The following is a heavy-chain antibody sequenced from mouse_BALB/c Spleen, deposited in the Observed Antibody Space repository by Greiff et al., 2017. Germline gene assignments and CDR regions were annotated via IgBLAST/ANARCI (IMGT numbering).Heavy chain of an antibody. CDR3: ARDRSYDGGGYFDY. D-gene: IGHD2-12*01. Sequence: VQRVESGPGLVAPSQSLSITCTVSGFSLTGYGVNWVRQPPGKGLEWLGMIWGDGSTDYNSALKSRLSISKDNSKSQVFLKMNSLQTDDTARYYGARDRSYDGGGYFDYWGQGTTLTVSS. CDR2: IWGDGST. J-gene: IGHJ2*01. CDR1: GFSLTGYG. V-gene: IGHV2-6-7*01.